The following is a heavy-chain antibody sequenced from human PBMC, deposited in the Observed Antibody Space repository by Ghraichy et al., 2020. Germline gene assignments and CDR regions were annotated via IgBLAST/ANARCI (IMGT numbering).Heavy chain of an antibody. Sequence: SQTLSLNCAVYGGSFSGAHWTWIRQPPGKGLEWIGEITHSGTTNYNPSLKSRVTMSADTSKNQFSLNLTSVTAADTAVYYCARALGGTTLWWYDPWGQGNLVIVSS. J-gene: IGHJ5*02. CDR2: ITHSGTT. D-gene: IGHD1-7*01. CDR1: GGSFSGAH. CDR3: ARALGGTTLWWYDP. V-gene: IGHV4-34*01.